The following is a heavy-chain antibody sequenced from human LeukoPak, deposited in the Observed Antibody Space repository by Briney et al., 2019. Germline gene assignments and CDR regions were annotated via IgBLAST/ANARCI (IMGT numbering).Heavy chain of an antibody. D-gene: IGHD5-18*01. CDR2: IYYSGST. CDR3: ARTTEGGYSYGYFYYYMDV. V-gene: IGHV4-59*01. J-gene: IGHJ6*03. CDR1: GGSISSYY. Sequence: PSETLSLTCTVPGGSISSYYWSWIRQPPGKGLEWIGYIYYSGSTNYKSSLKSRVTISVDTSKNQFSLKLSSVTAADTAVYYCARTTEGGYSYGYFYYYMDVWGKGTTVTISS.